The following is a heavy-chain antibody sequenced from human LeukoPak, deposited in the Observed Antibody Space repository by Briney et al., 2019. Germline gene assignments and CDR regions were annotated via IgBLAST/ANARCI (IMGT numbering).Heavy chain of an antibody. CDR2: IIPILGIA. V-gene: IGHV1-69*02. Sequence: GASVKVSCKASGGTFSSYTISWVRQAPGQGLEWMGRIIPILGIANYAQKFQGRVTITAYKSTSTDYMELRSLRSEDTAVYYCASFSKTIFGVVSPFDYWGQGTLVTVSS. CDR3: ASFSKTIFGVVSPFDY. J-gene: IGHJ4*02. CDR1: GGTFSSYT. D-gene: IGHD3-3*01.